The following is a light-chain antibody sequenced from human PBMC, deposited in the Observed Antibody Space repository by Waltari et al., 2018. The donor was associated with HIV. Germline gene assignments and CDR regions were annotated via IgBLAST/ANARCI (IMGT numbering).Light chain of an antibody. CDR3: SSYSSTNTLGV. J-gene: IGLJ3*02. Sequence: QSALTQPASVSGSPGQSITISCTGASSDVGGYNYVSWYQHHPGKAPKLIIYEVTNRASGVSNRFSGSKSGNTASLTISGLQPEDEADYYCSSYSSTNTLGVFGGGTILTVL. CDR2: EVT. CDR1: SSDVGGYNY. V-gene: IGLV2-14*01.